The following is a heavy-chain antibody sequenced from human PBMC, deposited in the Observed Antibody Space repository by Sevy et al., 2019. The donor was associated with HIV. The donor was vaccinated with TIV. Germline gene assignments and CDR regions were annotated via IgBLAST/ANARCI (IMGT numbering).Heavy chain of an antibody. CDR1: GFTFSNYA. J-gene: IGHJ4*02. V-gene: IGHV3-30*18. D-gene: IGHD3-22*01. Sequence: GESLKISCSASGFTFSNYAMHWVRQAPGKGLEWVGFISYDGSNKYYADSVKGRFTISRDNGNNTLYLQMNSLGAEDTAVYDCAKDYRVLLISTIDYWGQGTLVTVSS. CDR3: AKDYRVLLISTIDY. CDR2: ISYDGSNK.